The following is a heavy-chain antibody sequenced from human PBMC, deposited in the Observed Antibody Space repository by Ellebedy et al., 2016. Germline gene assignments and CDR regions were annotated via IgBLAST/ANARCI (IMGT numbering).Heavy chain of an antibody. Sequence: GESLKISCTASGFTFGDYAMSWFRQAPGKGLEWVGYIRITVYSATTEYAASVKGRFTISRDDSKSVAFLQMNSLKTEDTAVYYCSRIDNDSSGWFKRFDYWGQGTLVTVSS. CDR2: IRITVYSATT. V-gene: IGHV3-49*03. CDR1: GFTFGDYA. J-gene: IGHJ4*02. D-gene: IGHD6-19*01. CDR3: SRIDNDSSGWFKRFDY.